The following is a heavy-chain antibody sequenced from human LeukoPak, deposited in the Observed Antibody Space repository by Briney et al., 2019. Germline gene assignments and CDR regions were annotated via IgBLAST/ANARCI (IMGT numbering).Heavy chain of an antibody. CDR1: GYTFTSYG. Sequence: ASVKVSCKASGYTFTSYGISRVRQAPGQGGEWMGWISAYNGNTNYAQKLQGRVTMTTDTSTSTAYMELRSLRSDDTAVYYWARDRGGLFDPWGQGTLVTVSS. CDR2: ISAYNGNT. CDR3: ARDRGGLFDP. V-gene: IGHV1-18*04. J-gene: IGHJ5*02.